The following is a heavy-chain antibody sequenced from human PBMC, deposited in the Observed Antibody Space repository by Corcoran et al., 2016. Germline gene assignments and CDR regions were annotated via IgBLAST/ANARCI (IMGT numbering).Heavy chain of an antibody. CDR3: ARGGRVVTNPEFDY. V-gene: IGHV4-38-2*02. CDR2: IYHGGTT. D-gene: IGHD2-21*02. J-gene: IGHJ4*02. Sequence: QVQLQESGPGLVKPSETLSLTCTVSGYSISSGYYWGWIRQPPGTGLEWIANIYHGGTTYYNPSLKTRVTISVDTSKNRFSLKLSSVTAADTAVYYCARGGRVVTNPEFDYWGQGTLVTVSS. CDR1: GYSISSGYY.